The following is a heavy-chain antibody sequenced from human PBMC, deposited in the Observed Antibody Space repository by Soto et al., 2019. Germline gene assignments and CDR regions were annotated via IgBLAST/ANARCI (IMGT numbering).Heavy chain of an antibody. D-gene: IGHD3-10*01. Sequence: SETLSLTCTVSGGSISSSSYYWGWIRQPPGKGMEWIGSIYYSGSTYYNPSLNSRVTVSVDTSKNQFSLKLNSMTAADTAVYYCARHNYGSGITYFDCWGQGTLVTVSS. CDR2: IYYSGST. CDR1: GGSISSSSYY. CDR3: ARHNYGSGITYFDC. J-gene: IGHJ4*02. V-gene: IGHV4-39*01.